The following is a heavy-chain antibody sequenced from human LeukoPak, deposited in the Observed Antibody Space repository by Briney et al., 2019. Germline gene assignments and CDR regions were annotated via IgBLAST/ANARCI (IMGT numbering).Heavy chain of an antibody. CDR1: GFTFSNYA. Sequence: GGSLSLSCAASGFTFSNYAMNWVRRAPGRGLEWVAVISKDGSDKYYPGSVRGRFTISRDNSKNTIYLQMDSLRAEDTAIYYCARDYWWNYDYWGQGTLVTVSS. CDR2: ISKDGSDK. V-gene: IGHV3-30-3*01. CDR3: ARDYWWNYDY. D-gene: IGHD1-7*01. J-gene: IGHJ4*02.